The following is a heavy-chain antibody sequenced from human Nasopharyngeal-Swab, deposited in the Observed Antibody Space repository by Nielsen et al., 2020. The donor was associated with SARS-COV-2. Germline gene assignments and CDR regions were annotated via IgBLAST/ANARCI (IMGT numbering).Heavy chain of an antibody. CDR3: ARDEAGTANSGFDY. CDR2: IWYDGSNK. D-gene: IGHD1-1*01. V-gene: IGHV3-33*01. J-gene: IGHJ4*02. CDR1: GFTFSTFG. Sequence: GGSLRLSCAASGFTFSTFGMHWVRQAPGKGLEWVAVIWYDGSNKYYADSVKGRFTNSRDNSKNTLYLQMNSLRAEDTAIYYCARDEAGTANSGFDYWGQGTLVTVSS.